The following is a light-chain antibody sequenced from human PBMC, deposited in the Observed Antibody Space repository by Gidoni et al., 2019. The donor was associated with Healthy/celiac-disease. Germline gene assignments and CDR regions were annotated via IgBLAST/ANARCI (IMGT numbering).Light chain of an antibody. J-gene: IGLJ3*02. V-gene: IGLV1-40*01. CDR1: SSNIGAGYD. CDR2: GNS. CDR3: QSYDSSLSGSV. Sequence: SSSNIGAGYDVHWYQQLPGTALKLLIYGNSNRPSGVPDRFSGSKSGTSASLAITGLQAEDEADYYCQSYDSSLSGSVFGGGTKLTVL.